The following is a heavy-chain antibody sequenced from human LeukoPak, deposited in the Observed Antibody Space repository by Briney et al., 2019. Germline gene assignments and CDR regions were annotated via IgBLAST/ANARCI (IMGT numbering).Heavy chain of an antibody. CDR1: GFTFSSYA. V-gene: IGHV3-30-3*01. J-gene: IGHJ4*02. D-gene: IGHD6-13*01. CDR2: ISYDGSNK. Sequence: PGGSLRLSCAASGFTFSSYAMHWVRQAPGKGLEWVAVISYDGSNKYYADSVKGRFTISRDNSKNTLYLQMNSLRAEDTAVYYCATPLRIAAGTSYWGQGTLVTVSS. CDR3: ATPLRIAAGTSY.